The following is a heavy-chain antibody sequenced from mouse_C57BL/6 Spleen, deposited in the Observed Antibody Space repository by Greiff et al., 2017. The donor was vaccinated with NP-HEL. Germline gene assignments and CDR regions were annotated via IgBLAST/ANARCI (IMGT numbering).Heavy chain of an antibody. V-gene: IGHV1-82*01. Sequence: QVQLKQSGPELVKPGASVKISCKASGYAFSSSWMNWVKQRPGKGLEWIGRIYPGDGDTNYNGKFKGKATLTADKSPSTAYMQLSSLTSEDSAVYFCARSGYDEYYYAMDYWGQGTSVTVSS. CDR3: ARSGYDEYYYAMDY. J-gene: IGHJ4*01. CDR2: IYPGDGDT. D-gene: IGHD2-2*01. CDR1: GYAFSSSW.